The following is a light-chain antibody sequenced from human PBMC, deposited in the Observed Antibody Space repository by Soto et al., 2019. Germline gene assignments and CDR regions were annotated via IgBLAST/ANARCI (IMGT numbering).Light chain of an antibody. CDR2: GAS. J-gene: IGKJ5*01. Sequence: ELVLTPSPGTLSLSPVERATLSCRASQSVSSSYLAWYQQKPGQAPRLLIYGASSRATGIPDRFSGSGCGTDFTLTISRLEPEDLAVYYCQQYGSNWPLSITFGQGTRLEIK. CDR1: QSVSSSY. V-gene: IGKV3-20*01. CDR3: QQYGSNWPLSIT.